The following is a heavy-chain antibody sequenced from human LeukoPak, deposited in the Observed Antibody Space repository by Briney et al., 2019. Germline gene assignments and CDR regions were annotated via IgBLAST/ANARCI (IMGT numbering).Heavy chain of an antibody. J-gene: IGHJ4*02. Sequence: SETLSLTCTVSGGSISNHYWSWIRQPPGKGLEWIGYIHDSGSADYNPSLRSRVSMSVDTSKNQFSLKLSSVTAADTAVYYCARDLLAGLDYWGQGILVTVSS. V-gene: IGHV4-59*11. CDR2: IHDSGSA. CDR1: GGSISNHY. D-gene: IGHD2-15*01. CDR3: ARDLLAGLDY.